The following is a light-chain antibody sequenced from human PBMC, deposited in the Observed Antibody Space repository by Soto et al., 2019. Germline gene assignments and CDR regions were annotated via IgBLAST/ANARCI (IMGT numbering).Light chain of an antibody. J-gene: IGKJ4*01. CDR3: QQYNQWPPLT. CDR2: GAV. CDR1: QSVRSD. Sequence: DILMTQSPATLSVSPGERVTLVCRASQSVRSDVAWYQQKPGQAPRLLIYGAVTRATDIPARFSGGGSETEFTLTISSLQSEDFAVDYCQQYNQWPPLTFGGGTKVEIK. V-gene: IGKV3-15*01.